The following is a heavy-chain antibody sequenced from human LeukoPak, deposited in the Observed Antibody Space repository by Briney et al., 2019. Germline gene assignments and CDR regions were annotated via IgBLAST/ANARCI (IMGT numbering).Heavy chain of an antibody. CDR1: GGSISGYH. J-gene: IGHJ6*03. CDR2: IYYSGSS. V-gene: IGHV4-59*01. Sequence: SETLSLTCNVSGGSISGYHWSWIRQPPGKGLEWLGYIYYSGSSNYNPSLKSRVTISADTSKNQFSLKLSSVTAADTAVYYCARVPRSYYYYYYMDVWGKGTTVTVSS. CDR3: ARVPRSYYYYYYMDV.